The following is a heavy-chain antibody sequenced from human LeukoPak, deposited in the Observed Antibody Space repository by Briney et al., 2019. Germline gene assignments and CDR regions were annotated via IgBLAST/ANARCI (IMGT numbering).Heavy chain of an antibody. CDR1: GGTFSSYA. CDR3: ARDIPPFHYDILTGYYYYYGMDV. CDR2: IIPIFGTA. V-gene: IGHV1-69*13. Sequence: ASVKVSCKASGGTFSSYAISWVRQAPGQGLEWMGGIIPIFGTANYAQKFQGRVTITADESTSTAYMELSSLRSEDTAVYYCARDIPPFHYDILTGYYYYYGMDVWGQGTTVTVSS. J-gene: IGHJ6*02. D-gene: IGHD3-9*01.